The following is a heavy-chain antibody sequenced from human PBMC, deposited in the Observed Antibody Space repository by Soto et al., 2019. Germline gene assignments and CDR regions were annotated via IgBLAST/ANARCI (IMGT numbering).Heavy chain of an antibody. J-gene: IGHJ4*02. V-gene: IGHV3-30*18. CDR3: AKDSGSGWYVGYYFDY. D-gene: IGHD6-19*01. Sequence: GGSLRLSCAASGFTFSSYGMHWVRQAPCKGLEWVAVISYDGSNKYYADSVKGRFTISRDKSKNTLYLQMNSLRAEDTAVYYYAKDSGSGWYVGYYFDYWGQGT. CDR2: ISYDGSNK. CDR1: GFTFSSYG.